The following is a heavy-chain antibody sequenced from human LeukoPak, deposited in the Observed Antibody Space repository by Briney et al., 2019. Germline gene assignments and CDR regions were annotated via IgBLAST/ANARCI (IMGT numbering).Heavy chain of an antibody. V-gene: IGHV4-59*08. CDR3: ARVSGDYVPAHVDY. CDR1: GGSISPYY. CDR2: IYYSGST. D-gene: IGHD4-17*01. J-gene: IGHJ4*02. Sequence: SETLSLTCTVSGGSISPYYWSWIRQPPGKGLEWIGYIYYSGSTYYNPSLKSRVTISVDTSKNQFSLKLSSVTAADTAVYYCARVSGDYVPAHVDYWGQGTLVTVSS.